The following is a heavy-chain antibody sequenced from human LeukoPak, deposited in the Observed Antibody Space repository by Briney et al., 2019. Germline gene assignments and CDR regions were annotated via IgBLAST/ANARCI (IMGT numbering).Heavy chain of an antibody. V-gene: IGHV3-7*01. Sequence: GGSLRLSCAASGFTFSSYWMSWVRQAPGKGLEWVANIKQDGSEKYYVDSVKGRFTISRDNAKNSLYLQMNSLRAEDTAVYCCARDSEGYQLLKGFDYWGLGTLVTVSS. J-gene: IGHJ4*02. CDR3: ARDSEGYQLLKGFDY. D-gene: IGHD2-2*01. CDR2: IKQDGSEK. CDR1: GFTFSSYW.